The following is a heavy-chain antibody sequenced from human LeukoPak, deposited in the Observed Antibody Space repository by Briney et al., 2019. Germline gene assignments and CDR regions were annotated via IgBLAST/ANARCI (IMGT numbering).Heavy chain of an antibody. D-gene: IGHD1-26*01. CDR2: ISGSGGST. CDR1: GFTFSSYA. J-gene: IGHJ4*02. Sequence: GGSLRLSCAASGFTFSSYAMSWVRQAPGKGLEWVSGISGSGGSTNYADSVKGRFTISRDNSKNTLYLQMNSLRAEDTAVYYCAISGGYWAWAHWGQGTLVTVSS. CDR3: AISGGYWAWAH. V-gene: IGHV3-23*01.